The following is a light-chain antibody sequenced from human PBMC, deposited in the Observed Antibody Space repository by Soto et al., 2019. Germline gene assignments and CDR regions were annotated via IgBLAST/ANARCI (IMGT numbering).Light chain of an antibody. CDR3: QHQAT. CDR2: DAS. J-gene: IGKJ1*01. CDR1: QSISSW. V-gene: IGKV1-5*01. Sequence: DIQMTQSPSTLSASVGDRVTITCRASQSISSWLAWYQQKPRKAPKLLIYDASSLESGVPSRFSGSVSGTEFTLTLSSGQPDDFATYYCQHQATFGQGTKVEIK.